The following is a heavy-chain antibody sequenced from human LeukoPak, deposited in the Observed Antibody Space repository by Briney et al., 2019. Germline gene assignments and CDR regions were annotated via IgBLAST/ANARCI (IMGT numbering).Heavy chain of an antibody. CDR2: IYYSGST. D-gene: IGHD6-19*01. V-gene: IGHV4-39*07. Sequence: SETLSLTCTVSGGSISSSSYYWGWIRQPPGKGLEWIGSIYYSGSTYYNPSLKSRVTISVDTSKNQFSLKLSSVTAADTAVYYCARRGLGSGWGYGGYYFDYWGQGTLVTVSS. CDR1: GGSISSSSYY. CDR3: ARRGLGSGWGYGGYYFDY. J-gene: IGHJ4*02.